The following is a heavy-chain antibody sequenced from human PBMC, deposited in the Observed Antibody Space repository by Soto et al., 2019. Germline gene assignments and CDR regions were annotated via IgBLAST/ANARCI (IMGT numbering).Heavy chain of an antibody. D-gene: IGHD3-10*01. CDR1: GFTFSSYG. J-gene: IGHJ4*02. Sequence: GGSLRLSCAASGFTFSSYGMHWVRQAPGKGLEWVAVIWYDGSNKYYADSVKGRFTISRDNSKNTLYLQMNSLRAEDTAVYYCAVLLWFGENETDDYWGQGTLVTVSS. CDR3: AVLLWFGENETDDY. CDR2: IWYDGSNK. V-gene: IGHV3-33*01.